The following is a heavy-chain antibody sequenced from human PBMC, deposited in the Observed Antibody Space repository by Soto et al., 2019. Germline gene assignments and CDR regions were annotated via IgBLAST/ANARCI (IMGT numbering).Heavy chain of an antibody. CDR1: GVTVSSYA. D-gene: IGHD3-22*01. CDR2: ISGSGSTI. Sequence: AGSLTLSCAASGVTVSSYAVSWVCQAHGKGPEWISSISGSGSTIYYADSVKGRFTISRDSSKNTLYLQMSSLRAEDTAVYYCAKVFYYYDSSGYYYFDYWGQGTLVTVSS. CDR3: AKVFYYYDSSGYYYFDY. J-gene: IGHJ4*02. V-gene: IGHV3-23*01.